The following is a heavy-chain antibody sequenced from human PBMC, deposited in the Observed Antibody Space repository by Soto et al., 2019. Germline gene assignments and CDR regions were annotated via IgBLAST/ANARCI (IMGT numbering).Heavy chain of an antibody. D-gene: IGHD6-19*01. CDR2: ISSNSAYI. J-gene: IGHJ4*02. Sequence: RLSCAASGFPFRRFTMSWVRQAPGYGLEWVSTISSNSAYIYYTDALTGLFTTSRDNAKNSLHLQMNSLRAEDTAVHYCAIDLSSSSSNYFRSWGLGTLV. V-gene: IGHV3-21*03. CDR3: AIDLSSSSSNYFRS. CDR1: GFPFRRFT.